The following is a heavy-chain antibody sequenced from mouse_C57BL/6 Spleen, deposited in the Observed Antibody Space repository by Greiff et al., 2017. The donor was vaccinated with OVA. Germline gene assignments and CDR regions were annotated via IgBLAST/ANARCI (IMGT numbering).Heavy chain of an antibody. CDR2: INPNYGTT. J-gene: IGHJ3*01. V-gene: IGHV1-39*01. D-gene: IGHD1-3*01. Sequence: EVQLQQSGPELVKPVSSLKISCKASGYSFTPYNMNWVKQSNGKSLEWIGVINPNYGTTSYNQKFKGKATLTVDQSSSTAYMQLNSLTSEDSAVYYCAREWSQAWFAYWGQGTLVTVSA. CDR1: GYSFTPYN. CDR3: AREWSQAWFAY.